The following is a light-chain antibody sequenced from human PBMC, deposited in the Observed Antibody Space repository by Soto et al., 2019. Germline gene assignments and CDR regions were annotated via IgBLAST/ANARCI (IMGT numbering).Light chain of an antibody. CDR3: QQYGGSPRT. V-gene: IGKV3-20*01. CDR2: DAS. Sequence: EIVLTQSPDTLSLSPGERATLSCRASHSVSSNFLAWYQQKPGQAPRLLIYDASNRATGIPDRFSGSGSGTDFTLTISRLEPEDFAVYYCQQYGGSPRTFGQGIKVEIK. J-gene: IGKJ1*01. CDR1: HSVSSNF.